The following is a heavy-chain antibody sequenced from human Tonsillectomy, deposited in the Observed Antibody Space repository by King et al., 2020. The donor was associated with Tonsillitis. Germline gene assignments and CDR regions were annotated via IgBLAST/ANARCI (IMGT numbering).Heavy chain of an antibody. D-gene: IGHD3-22*01. CDR3: ARGPTHYDSRGYYHVYY. J-gene: IGHJ4*02. Sequence: VQLVESGGGLAKPGGSLRLSCAASGFIFSTYSMNWVRQAPGKGLEWVSSISSSRSYIYYADSVKGRFTISRDNAKKSLYLHMNSLRAEDTAVYYCARGPTHYDSRGYYHVYYWGQGTLVTVSS. CDR1: GFIFSTYS. V-gene: IGHV3-21*01. CDR2: ISSSRSYI.